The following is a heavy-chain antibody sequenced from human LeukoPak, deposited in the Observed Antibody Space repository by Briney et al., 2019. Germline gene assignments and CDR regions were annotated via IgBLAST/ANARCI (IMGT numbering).Heavy chain of an antibody. V-gene: IGHV3-21*01. J-gene: IGHJ6*03. D-gene: IGHD2-15*01. CDR3: AKGGEDIVVVVTVYYYYMDV. CDR1: GFTLSTYT. Sequence: PGGSLRLSCAASGFTLSTYTMNWVRQAPGKGLEWVSSISSSSNYIYYADSVKGRFTISRDNSKNTLYLQMNSLRAEDTAVYYCAKGGEDIVVVVTVYYYYMDVWGKGTTVTVSS. CDR2: ISSSSNYI.